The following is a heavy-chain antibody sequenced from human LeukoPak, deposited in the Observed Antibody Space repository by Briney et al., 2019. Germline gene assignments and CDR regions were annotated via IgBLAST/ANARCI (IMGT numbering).Heavy chain of an antibody. CDR3: ARDGGATTAEGY. CDR2: IYCNGGST. D-gene: IGHD1-26*01. V-gene: IGHV3-20*04. J-gene: IGHJ4*02. Sequence: PGGSLRLSGAASGFTLDEYGMSWVRHAPGKGREWVSCIYCNGGSTGYAHSVKGRFTISRDNAKTSLYLQMNSLRAEDTALYYCARDGGATTAEGYWGQGTLVTVSS. CDR1: GFTLDEYG.